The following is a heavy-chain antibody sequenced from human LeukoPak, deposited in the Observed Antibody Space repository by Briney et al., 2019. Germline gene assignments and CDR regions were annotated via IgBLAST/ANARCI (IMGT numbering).Heavy chain of an antibody. CDR2: IKQDGSEK. J-gene: IGHJ4*02. V-gene: IGHV3-7*01. CDR3: ARVNHDYGDSFDY. D-gene: IGHD4-17*01. Sequence: GGSLRLSCAASGFTFSSYWMSWVRQAPGKGLEWVANIKQDGSEKYYVDSVKGRFTISRDNAKNSLYLQMNSLRAEDTAVYYCARVNHDYGDSFDYWGQGTLVTVSS. CDR1: GFTFSSYW.